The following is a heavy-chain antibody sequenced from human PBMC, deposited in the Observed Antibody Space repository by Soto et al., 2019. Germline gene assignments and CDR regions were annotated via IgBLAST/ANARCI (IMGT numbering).Heavy chain of an antibody. V-gene: IGHV3-15*01. CDR3: TTEPGHVLRFLEWLFFDY. D-gene: IGHD3-3*01. Sequence: PGGSLRLSCAASGFTFSNAWMSWVRQAPGKGLEWVGRIKSKTDGGTTDYAAPVKGRFTISRDDSKNTLYLQMNSLKTEDTALFYFTTEPGHVLRFLEWLFFDYWGQGTLVTVSS. CDR2: IKSKTDGGTT. J-gene: IGHJ4*02. CDR1: GFTFSNAW.